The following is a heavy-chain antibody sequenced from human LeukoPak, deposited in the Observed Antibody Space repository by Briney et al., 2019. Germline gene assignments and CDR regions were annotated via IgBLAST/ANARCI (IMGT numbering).Heavy chain of an antibody. CDR2: ISAYNGNT. CDR1: GYTFTSYG. V-gene: IGHV1-18*01. Sequence: ASVKVSCKASGYTFTSYGISWVRQAPGQGLEWMGWISAYNGNTNYAQKLQGRVTMTTDTSTCTAYMELRSLRSDDTAVYYCARDARDIVVVPAALPKRWFDPWGQGTLVTVSS. CDR3: ARDARDIVVVPAALPKRWFDP. D-gene: IGHD2-2*01. J-gene: IGHJ5*02.